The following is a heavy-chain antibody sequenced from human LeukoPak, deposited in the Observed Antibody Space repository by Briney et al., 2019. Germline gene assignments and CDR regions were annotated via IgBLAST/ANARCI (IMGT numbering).Heavy chain of an antibody. V-gene: IGHV3-33*01. CDR2: IWYDGSNK. J-gene: IGHJ4*02. CDR1: GFTFSSYG. D-gene: IGHD1-7*01. Sequence: QPGGSLRLSCAASGFTFSSYGMHWVRQAPGKGLEWVAVIWYDGSNKYYADSVKGRFTISRDNSKNTLYLQMNSLRAEDTAVYYCAREELIGRNFDYWGQGTLVTVSS. CDR3: AREELIGRNFDY.